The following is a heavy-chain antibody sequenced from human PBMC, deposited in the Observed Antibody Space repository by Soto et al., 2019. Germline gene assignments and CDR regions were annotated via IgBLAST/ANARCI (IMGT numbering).Heavy chain of an antibody. Sequence: QVQLQESGPGLVKPSGTLSLTCAVSGGSISSSNWWSWVRQPAGKGLEWIGEIYHSGSTNYNPSLKSRVTTSVDKSKNQFPLKLSSVTAADTAVYYCARDGLEVGATIGWFDPWGQGTLVTVSS. CDR1: GGSISSSNW. J-gene: IGHJ5*02. D-gene: IGHD1-26*01. V-gene: IGHV4-4*02. CDR2: IYHSGST. CDR3: ARDGLEVGATIGWFDP.